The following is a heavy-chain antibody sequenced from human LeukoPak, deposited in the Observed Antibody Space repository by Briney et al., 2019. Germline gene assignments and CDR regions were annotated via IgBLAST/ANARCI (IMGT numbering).Heavy chain of an antibody. J-gene: IGHJ4*02. CDR2: ISYDGSNT. Sequence: GGSLRLSCAASGFTFTSYGIHWVRQAPGKGLEWVAFISYDGSNTYDADSVKGRFTISRDNSKNTLYLQMNRLIGEDTAVYYCAKDLYNSGWYPTTFDYWGQGILVTVSS. CDR3: AKDLYNSGWYPTTFDY. D-gene: IGHD6-19*01. V-gene: IGHV3-30*02. CDR1: GFTFTSYG.